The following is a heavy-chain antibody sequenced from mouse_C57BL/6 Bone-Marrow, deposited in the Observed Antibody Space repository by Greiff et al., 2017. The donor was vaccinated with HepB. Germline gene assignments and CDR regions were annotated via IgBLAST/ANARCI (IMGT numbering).Heavy chain of an antibody. Sequence: QVQLKESGPELVKPGASVKISCKASGYAFSSSWMNWVKQRPGQGLEWIGRIYPGDGDTNYNGKFKGKATLTADKSSSTAYMQLSSLTSEDSAVYFCARSIMSTTAWFAYWGQGTLVTVSA. J-gene: IGHJ3*01. CDR3: ARSIMSTTAWFAY. V-gene: IGHV1-82*01. CDR2: IYPGDGDT. D-gene: IGHD2-4*01. CDR1: GYAFSSSW.